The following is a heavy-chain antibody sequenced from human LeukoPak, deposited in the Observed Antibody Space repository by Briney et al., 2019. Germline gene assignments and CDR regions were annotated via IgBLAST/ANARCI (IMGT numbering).Heavy chain of an antibody. J-gene: IGHJ3*01. V-gene: IGHV3-30*04. CDR2: ISFDGSYK. CDR3: ARETLDALDL. Sequence: PGGSLRLSCTASGFTISGDAMHWVPQAPGKGLQWVAHISFDGSYKYYADSVKGRFTISRDNSKNTLYLQMNSLRTDDTALFYCARETLDALDLWGPGTLVTVSS. CDR1: GFTISGDA.